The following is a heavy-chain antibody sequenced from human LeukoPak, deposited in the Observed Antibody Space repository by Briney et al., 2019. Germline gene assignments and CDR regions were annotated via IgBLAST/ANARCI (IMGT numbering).Heavy chain of an antibody. CDR3: ARHGGTYSYGSGSLTTFDY. CDR2: IWYSGRT. V-gene: IGHV4-59*08. CDR1: GVSISTDY. Sequence: PSQTLSLTCNVSGVSISTDYWSWSRQPPGKGLEWIGYIWYSGRTNYNPSLKIRFTISLDTSKNQFSLKLSSVTAPDTAVYYCARHGGTYSYGSGSLTTFDYWGQGTLVTVSS. D-gene: IGHD3-10*01. J-gene: IGHJ4*02.